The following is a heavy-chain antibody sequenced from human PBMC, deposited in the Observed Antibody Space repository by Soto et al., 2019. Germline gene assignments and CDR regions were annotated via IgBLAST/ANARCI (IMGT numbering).Heavy chain of an antibody. V-gene: IGHV3-30-3*01. CDR3: ASGSSSSDLDY. CDR1: GFTFSSYA. J-gene: IGHJ4*02. CDR2: ISYDGSNK. Sequence: VGSLRLSCAASGFTFSSYAMHWVRQAPGKGLEWVAVISYDGSNKYYADSVKGRFTISRDNSKNTLYLQMNSLRAEDTAVYYCASGSSSSDLDYWGQGTLVTVSS. D-gene: IGHD6-6*01.